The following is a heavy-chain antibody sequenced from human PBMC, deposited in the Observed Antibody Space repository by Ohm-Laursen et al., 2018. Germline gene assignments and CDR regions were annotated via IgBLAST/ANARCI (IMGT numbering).Heavy chain of an antibody. CDR3: ARDRGVEYYFDY. CDR1: GFTFSSYG. J-gene: IGHJ4*02. CDR2: IWHDGSNK. D-gene: IGHD3-10*01. Sequence: SLRLSCAASGFTFSSYGMNWVRQAPGKGLEWVAIIWHDGSNKYYADSVKGRFTISRDNSKNTLYLQMNSLRAEDTAVYYCARDRGVEYYFDYWGQGTLVTVSS. V-gene: IGHV3-33*01.